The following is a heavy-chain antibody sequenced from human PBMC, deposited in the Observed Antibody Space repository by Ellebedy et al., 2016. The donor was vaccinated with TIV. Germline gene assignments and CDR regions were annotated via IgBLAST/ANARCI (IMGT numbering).Heavy chain of an antibody. CDR1: GFTFSNYW. J-gene: IGHJ4*02. D-gene: IGHD1-26*01. CDR3: ARAVGSSPDY. V-gene: IGHV3-74*01. Sequence: GESLKISCVASGFTFSNYWVHWVRQAPGKGLVWVSRMNSDGSSTIYADFVKGRFTISRDNAKNTLFLQMNTLIAEDTAVYFCARAVGSSPDYWGQGTLVTVSS. CDR2: MNSDGSST.